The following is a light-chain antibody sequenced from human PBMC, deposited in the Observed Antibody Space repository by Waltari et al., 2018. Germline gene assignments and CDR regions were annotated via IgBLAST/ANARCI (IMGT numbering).Light chain of an antibody. Sequence: QSAPTQPPSVSGSPGQSVTISYPGSRSDVGGYNYVSWYQQHPGKAPKLIIYGVTNRPSGVSDRFSGSKSGNTASLTISGLQAEDEADYYCCSYTSSSGSLFGGGTRLTVL. J-gene: IGLJ7*01. CDR3: CSYTSSSGSL. CDR1: RSDVGGYNY. CDR2: GVT. V-gene: IGLV2-14*03.